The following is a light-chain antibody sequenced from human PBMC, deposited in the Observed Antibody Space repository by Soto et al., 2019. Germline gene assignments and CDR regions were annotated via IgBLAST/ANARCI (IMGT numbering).Light chain of an antibody. CDR2: EAS. CDR3: QQYNNWPPWT. CDR1: QDISGH. Sequence: DIQVTQSPSSLSASVGDRVTITCRASQDISGHLAWYQQKPGKVPKLLIYEASTLQSGVPSRFSASGSGTDFTLTISSLQSEDFAVYYCQQYNNWPPWTFGQGTKVEIK. J-gene: IGKJ1*01. V-gene: IGKV1-27*01.